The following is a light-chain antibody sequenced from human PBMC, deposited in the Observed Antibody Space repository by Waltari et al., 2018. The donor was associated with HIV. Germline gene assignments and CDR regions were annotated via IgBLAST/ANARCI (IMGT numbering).Light chain of an antibody. CDR2: KDN. J-gene: IGLJ2*01. V-gene: IGLV3-25*03. Sequence: SDEVTQTPSVSVSPGQTARITCSGETLPKKFVYWYQQKPGQAPVVVIYKDNERPSGIPERFSGSSSWTRATLTISGVQAEDEADYYCQSADSSGTSFGGGTKLTVL. CDR3: QSADSSGTS. CDR1: TLPKKF.